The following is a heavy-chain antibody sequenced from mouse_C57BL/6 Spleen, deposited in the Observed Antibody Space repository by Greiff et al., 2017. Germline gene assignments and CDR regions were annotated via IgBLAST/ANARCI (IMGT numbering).Heavy chain of an antibody. Sequence: EVQLQQSGPELVKPGASVKMSCKASGYTFTDYNMHWVKQSHGQSLEWIGYINPNNGGTSYNQKFKGKATLTVNKSSSTAYMELRSLTSEDSAVYYCARDYYGSSYYAMDYWGQGTSVTVSS. D-gene: IGHD1-1*01. V-gene: IGHV1-22*01. CDR3: ARDYYGSSYYAMDY. J-gene: IGHJ4*01. CDR2: INPNNGGT. CDR1: GYTFTDYN.